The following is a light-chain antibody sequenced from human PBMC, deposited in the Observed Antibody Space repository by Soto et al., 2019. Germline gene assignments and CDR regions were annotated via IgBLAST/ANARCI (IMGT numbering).Light chain of an antibody. CDR1: QAISND. Sequence: IQMTQSPSSVSGSVLDRVIMTFLASQAISNDLGWYHQKPGKARKLLIYTASTLYTGVPSRFSGSGSGTEFAFTISSLQPKDVATYYCQLYDNLLLTFSGGAKVEVK. CDR3: QLYDNLLLT. CDR2: TAS. V-gene: IGKV1-33*01. J-gene: IGKJ4*01.